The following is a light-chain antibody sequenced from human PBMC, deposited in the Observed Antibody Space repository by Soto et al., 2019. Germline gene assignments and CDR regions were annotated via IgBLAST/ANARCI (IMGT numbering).Light chain of an antibody. CDR3: QQYNSYSRT. CDR1: QSISSW. V-gene: IGKV1-5*03. J-gene: IGKJ4*01. Sequence: DIQMTQSPSTLSASVGDRVTITCRASQSISSWLAWYQQKPGKAPKLLIYKASSLESGLPSRYSGSGSGTEFTLTISSLQPDDFATYYCQQYNSYSRTFGGGTKVEIK. CDR2: KAS.